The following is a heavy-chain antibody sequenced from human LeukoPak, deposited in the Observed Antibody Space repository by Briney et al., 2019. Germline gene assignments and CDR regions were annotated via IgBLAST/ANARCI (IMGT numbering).Heavy chain of an antibody. D-gene: IGHD3-3*01. V-gene: IGHV1-69*05. CDR2: IIPIFGTA. CDR1: GGTFSSYA. CDR3: ARDVVETIFGVVIDWFDP. Sequence: ASVKVSCKASGGTFSSYAISWVRQAPGQGLEWMGGIIPIFGTANYAQKFQGRVTITTDESTSTAYMELSSLRSEDTAVYYCARDVVETIFGVVIDWFDPWGQGTLVTVSS. J-gene: IGHJ5*02.